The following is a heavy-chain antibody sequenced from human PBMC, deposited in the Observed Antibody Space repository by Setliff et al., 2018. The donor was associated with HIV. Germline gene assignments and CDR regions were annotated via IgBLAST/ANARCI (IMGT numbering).Heavy chain of an antibody. V-gene: IGHV5-51*01. CDR3: ARLQFLEGYFLDV. CDR1: GYTFTNYW. CDR2: IYPGDSVT. Sequence: PGESLKISCKASGYTFTNYWIGWVRQMPGKGLEWIGVIYPGDSVTRYGPSFEGQVSISADKSIRTTYLQWSSLKASDTAMYYCARLQFLEGYFLDVWGTGTTVTV. D-gene: IGHD3-3*01. J-gene: IGHJ6*03.